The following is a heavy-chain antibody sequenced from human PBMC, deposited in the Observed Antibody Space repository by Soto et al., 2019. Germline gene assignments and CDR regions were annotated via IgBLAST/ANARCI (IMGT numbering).Heavy chain of an antibody. CDR1: GFTFSGSA. D-gene: IGHD4-4*01. Sequence: EVQLVESGGGLVQPGGSLKLSCAASGFTFSGSAMHWVRQASGKGLEWVGRIRSKANSYATAYAASVKGRFTISRDDSKNTAYLQMNSLKTEDTAVYYCTRPPYYSNYCWVWFDPWGQGTLVTVSS. CDR3: TRPPYYSNYCWVWFDP. CDR2: IRSKANSYAT. V-gene: IGHV3-73*01. J-gene: IGHJ5*02.